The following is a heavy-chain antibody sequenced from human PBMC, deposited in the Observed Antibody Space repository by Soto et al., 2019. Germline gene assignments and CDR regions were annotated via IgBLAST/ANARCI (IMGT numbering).Heavy chain of an antibody. CDR3: TRVPRLWAVAGFDY. CDR2: ISAYNGNT. V-gene: IGHV1-18*01. J-gene: IGHJ4*02. Sequence: QVQLVQSGAEVKKPGASVKVSCKASGYTFTSYGISWVRQAPGQGLEWMGWISAYNGNTNYAQKLQGRVTMTTDTYTSTAYMEVERLRSDCTAVYYCTRVPRLWAVAGFDYWGQGTLVTVSS. CDR1: GYTFTSYG. D-gene: IGHD6-19*01.